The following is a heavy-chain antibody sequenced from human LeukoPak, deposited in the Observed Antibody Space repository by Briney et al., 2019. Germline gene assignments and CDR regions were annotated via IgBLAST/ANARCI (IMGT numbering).Heavy chain of an antibody. CDR3: AKDIRGIAVAGPSGGALDI. CDR2: IGWNSGSI. CDR1: GFTFDDYA. Sequence: GRSLRLSCAASGFTFDDYAMHWVRQAPGKGLEWVSGIGWNSGSIGYADSVKGRFTISRDNAKNSLYLQMNSLRAEDTALYYCAKDIRGIAVAGPSGGALDIWGQGTMVTVSS. J-gene: IGHJ3*02. D-gene: IGHD6-19*01. V-gene: IGHV3-9*01.